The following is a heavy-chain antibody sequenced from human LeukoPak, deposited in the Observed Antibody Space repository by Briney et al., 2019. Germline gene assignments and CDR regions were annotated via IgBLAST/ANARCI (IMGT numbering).Heavy chain of an antibody. V-gene: IGHV4-31*03. D-gene: IGHD5-12*01. CDR1: GGSISSGGYY. CDR2: IYYSGST. J-gene: IGHJ4*02. Sequence: SETLSLTCTVSGGSISSGGYYWSWIRQHPGKGLEWIGYIYYSGSTYYNPSLKSRVAISVDTSKNQFSLKLSSVTAADTAVYYCARRSGYDPTFFDYWGQGTLVTVSS. CDR3: ARRSGYDPTFFDY.